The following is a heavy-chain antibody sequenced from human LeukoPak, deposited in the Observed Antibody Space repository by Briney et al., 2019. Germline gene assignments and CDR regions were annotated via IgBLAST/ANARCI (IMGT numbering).Heavy chain of an antibody. J-gene: IGHJ6*03. CDR3: ARGLSSSSWYTSYYYYYYMDV. D-gene: IGHD6-13*01. CDR1: GGTFSSYA. V-gene: IGHV1-18*01. Sequence: GASVKVSCKASGGTFSSYAISWVRQAPGQGLEWMGWISAYNGNTNYAQKLQGGVTMTTDTSTSTAYMELRSLRSDDTAVYYCARGLSSSSWYTSYYYYYYMDVWGKGTTVTVSS. CDR2: ISAYNGNT.